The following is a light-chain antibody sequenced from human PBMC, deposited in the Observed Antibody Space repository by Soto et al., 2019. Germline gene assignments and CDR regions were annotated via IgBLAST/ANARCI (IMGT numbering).Light chain of an antibody. Sequence: QSVLTQPPSASGTPGQRVTISCSGGSSDIGSNTVNWYQQLPGTAPKLRIYNNNQRPSGVPDRFSGSKSGTSASLAIRGLQSEDEADYYCAAWDDRLKGVGFGGGTKLTVL. J-gene: IGLJ2*01. CDR2: NNN. CDR1: SSDIGSNT. V-gene: IGLV1-44*01. CDR3: AAWDDRLKGVG.